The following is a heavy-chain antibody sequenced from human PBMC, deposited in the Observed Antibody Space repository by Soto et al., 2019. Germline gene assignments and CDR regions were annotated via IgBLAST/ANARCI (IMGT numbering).Heavy chain of an antibody. Sequence: ASVKVSCKASGYTFTSCGISWVRQAPGQGLEWMGWISAYNGNTNYAQKLQGRVTMTTDTSTSTAYMELRSLRSDDTAVYYCARAEVPVAYYYYYYYMDVWGKGTTVTVSS. D-gene: IGHD2-2*01. CDR1: GYTFTSCG. V-gene: IGHV1-18*01. J-gene: IGHJ6*03. CDR3: ARAEVPVAYYYYYYYMDV. CDR2: ISAYNGNT.